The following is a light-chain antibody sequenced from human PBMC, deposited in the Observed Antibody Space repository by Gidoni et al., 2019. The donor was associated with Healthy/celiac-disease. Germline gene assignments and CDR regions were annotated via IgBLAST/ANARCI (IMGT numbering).Light chain of an antibody. CDR2: GAS. Sequence: EIELTQSPGTLSLSPGARATLSCRASQSVSSSYLAGYQQKPGQAPRLLIYGASSSAAGLPDRFSGSGSGTDFSLTISRLVPEDFAVYYCQQYDSSWTFGQGTKVEIK. J-gene: IGKJ1*01. V-gene: IGKV3-20*01. CDR3: QQYDSSWT. CDR1: QSVSSSY.